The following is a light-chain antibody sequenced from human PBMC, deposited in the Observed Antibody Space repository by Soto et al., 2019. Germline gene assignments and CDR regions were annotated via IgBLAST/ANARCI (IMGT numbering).Light chain of an antibody. CDR3: AAWDDSLNGVV. V-gene: IGLV1-44*01. CDR1: SSNIGSNT. CDR2: SNN. Sequence: QSVLTQPPSASGTPGQRVTISCSGSSSNIGSNTVNWYQQLPGTAPKLLIYSNNQQPSGVPDRFSGSKSGPSASLAISGLQSEDEADYYCAAWDDSLNGVVFGGGTKLTVL. J-gene: IGLJ2*01.